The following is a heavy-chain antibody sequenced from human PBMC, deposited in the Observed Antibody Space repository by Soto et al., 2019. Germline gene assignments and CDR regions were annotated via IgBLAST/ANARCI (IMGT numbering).Heavy chain of an antibody. CDR1: GFTFSNYA. D-gene: IGHD2-15*01. V-gene: IGHV3-23*01. CDR2: VGGSGDST. J-gene: IGHJ4*02. Sequence: EVQLLDSGGGLVQPGGSLRLSCAASGFTFSNYAMSWVRQAPGKGLEWVSGVGGSGDSTYYADSVKGRFTISRDNSKDTLYLQMNSLRAEDTAVYYCAKSPLGYCSGGSCYPPHYFDYWGQGTLATVSS. CDR3: AKSPLGYCSGGSCYPPHYFDY.